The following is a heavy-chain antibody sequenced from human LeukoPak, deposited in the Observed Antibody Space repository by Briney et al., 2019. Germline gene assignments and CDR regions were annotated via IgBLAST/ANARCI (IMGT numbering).Heavy chain of an antibody. V-gene: IGHV3-23*01. CDR2: IRGSDGGT. CDR1: GFTFSNYA. Sequence: GGSLRLSCTVSGFTFSNYAMTWVRQAPGKGLEWVSSIRGSDGGTHYAGSVKGRFTISRDNSKNTLFLQMNSLRGEDTAIYYCAGDPNGDYIGAFDMGGPGTMVTVSS. CDR3: AGDPNGDYIGAFDM. J-gene: IGHJ3*02. D-gene: IGHD4-17*01.